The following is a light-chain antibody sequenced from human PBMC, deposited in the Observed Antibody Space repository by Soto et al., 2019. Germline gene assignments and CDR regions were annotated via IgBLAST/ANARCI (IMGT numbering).Light chain of an antibody. CDR1: SSDVGGYNF. V-gene: IGLV2-14*03. CDR2: DVT. CDR3: SSYTPSSTPCV. Sequence: QSALTQPASVSGSPGPSITISCTGTSSDVGGYNFVSWYQHHPGKGPKLIIFDVTNRPSGVSNRFSGSKSGNTASLTISGLQAEDEADYYCSSYTPSSTPCVFGTGTKVTVL. J-gene: IGLJ1*01.